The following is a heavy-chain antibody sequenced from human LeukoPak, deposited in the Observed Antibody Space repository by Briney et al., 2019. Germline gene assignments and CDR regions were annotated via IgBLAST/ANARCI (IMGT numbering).Heavy chain of an antibody. CDR1: GGSFSGYY. D-gene: IGHD3/OR15-3a*01. CDR2: INHSGST. CDR3: ARQTGSGLFILP. Sequence: PSETLSLTCAVYGGSFSGYYWSWIRQPPGKGLEWIGEINHSGSTNYNPSLKSRVTISVDTSKNQFSLKLSSVAAADTAVYYCARQTGSGLFILPGGQGTLVTVSS. V-gene: IGHV4-34*01. J-gene: IGHJ4*02.